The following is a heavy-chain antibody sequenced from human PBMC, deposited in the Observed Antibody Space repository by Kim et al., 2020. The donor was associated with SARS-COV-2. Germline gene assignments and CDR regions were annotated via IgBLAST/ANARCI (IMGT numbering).Heavy chain of an antibody. CDR3: ARRQFTSGWYYFDY. V-gene: IGHV3-74*01. D-gene: IGHD6-19*01. J-gene: IGHJ4*02. Sequence: GDSVKGRFTNSRDNAKNTLYLQKNSLRAEDTAVYYCARRQFTSGWYYFDYWGQGTLVTVSS.